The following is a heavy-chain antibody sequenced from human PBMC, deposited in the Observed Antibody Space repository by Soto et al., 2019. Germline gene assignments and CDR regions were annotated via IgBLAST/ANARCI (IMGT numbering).Heavy chain of an antibody. V-gene: IGHV3-23*01. CDR3: AKDLIRGDGYVDFDY. Sequence: GGSLRLSCAASGFIFSNYAMFWVRQAPGKGLDWVSTIYAGGGTTHYAESVKGRFTISRDNSNNMLYLQLNNLRAEDTAVYFCAKDLIRGDGYVDFDYWGQGTLVTVSS. CDR1: GFIFSNYA. CDR2: IYAGGGTT. D-gene: IGHD3-10*01. J-gene: IGHJ4*02.